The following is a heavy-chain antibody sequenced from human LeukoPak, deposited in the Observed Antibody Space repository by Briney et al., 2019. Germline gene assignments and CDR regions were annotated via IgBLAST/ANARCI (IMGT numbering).Heavy chain of an antibody. V-gene: IGHV4-59*01. Sequence: PWETLSLTCTVSGGSISSYYWSWIRQPPGKGLEWIWYIYYSGSTNYNPSLKSRVTISVDTYKNKFSLKLSSVTAADTSVYYCAASIAVADYYFDYWGQGTLVTVSS. J-gene: IGHJ4*02. CDR2: IYYSGST. CDR1: GGSISSYY. D-gene: IGHD6-19*01. CDR3: AASIAVADYYFDY.